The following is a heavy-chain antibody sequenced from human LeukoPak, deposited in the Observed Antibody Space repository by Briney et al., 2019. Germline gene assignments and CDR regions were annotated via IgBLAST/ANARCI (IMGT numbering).Heavy chain of an antibody. CDR3: ASVRGSTVTTSYYYYMDV. J-gene: IGHJ6*03. CDR2: ISPNSGGT. V-gene: IGHV1-2*04. D-gene: IGHD4-11*01. CDR1: GYTFTDSY. Sequence: ASVKVSCKASGYTFTDSYMHWVRQAPGQGLEWMGWISPNSGGTNYAQKFQGWVTMTRDTSISTAYMELSSLRSEDTAVYYCASVRGSTVTTSYYYYMDVWGKGTTVTVSS.